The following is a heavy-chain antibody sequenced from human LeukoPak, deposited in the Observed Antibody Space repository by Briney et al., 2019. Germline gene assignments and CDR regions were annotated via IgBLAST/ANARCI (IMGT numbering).Heavy chain of an antibody. V-gene: IGHV1-18*01. D-gene: IGHD2-15*01. CDR1: GYTFTSYG. CDR3: ARDCSGGSCYFRP. CDR2: ISAYNGNT. Sequence: GASVKVSCKASGYTFTSYGISWVRQAPGQGLEWMGWISAYNGNTNYAQKLQGRATMTTDTSTSTGYMELRSLRSDDTAVYYCARDCSGGSCYFRPWGQGTLVTVSS. J-gene: IGHJ5*02.